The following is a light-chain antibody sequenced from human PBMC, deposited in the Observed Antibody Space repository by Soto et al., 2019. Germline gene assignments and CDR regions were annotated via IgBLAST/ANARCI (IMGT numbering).Light chain of an antibody. V-gene: IGKV1-5*01. Sequence: DIQMTQSPSTLSASVGDRVTLTCRASQSISGWLAWYQQRPGKAPKVLIYDASKLESGVPSRFSGSGSGTEFTLTISSLQPDDFAPYYCQRYDSFSMYTFGQGTKLDIK. CDR3: QRYDSFSMYT. CDR2: DAS. CDR1: QSISGW. J-gene: IGKJ2*01.